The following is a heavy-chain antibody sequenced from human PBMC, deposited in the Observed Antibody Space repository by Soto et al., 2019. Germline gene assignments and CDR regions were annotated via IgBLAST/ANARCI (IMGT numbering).Heavy chain of an antibody. J-gene: IGHJ6*02. V-gene: IGHV4-61*01. CDR2: IYYSGST. Sequence: SETLSLTCTVSGGDVTSSRYYWAWIRQTPGKGLEWIGYIYYSGSTNYNPSLKSRVTISIDTSKNQFSLKLSSVTAADTAVYYCARSFGVVPLYGMDVWGQGTTVTVSS. CDR1: GGDVTSSRYY. D-gene: IGHD3-3*01. CDR3: ARSFGVVPLYGMDV.